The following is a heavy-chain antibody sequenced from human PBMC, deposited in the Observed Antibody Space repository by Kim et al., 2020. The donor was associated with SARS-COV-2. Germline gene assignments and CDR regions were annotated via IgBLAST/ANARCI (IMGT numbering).Heavy chain of an antibody. D-gene: IGHD6-19*01. J-gene: IGHJ4*02. CDR3: ARDPTSTVAGDY. Sequence: YYADSVQSRFTISRDSSKNMLYLQMNSLRAEDTAVYYCARDPTSTVAGDYWGQGTLVTVSS. V-gene: IGHV3-30*01.